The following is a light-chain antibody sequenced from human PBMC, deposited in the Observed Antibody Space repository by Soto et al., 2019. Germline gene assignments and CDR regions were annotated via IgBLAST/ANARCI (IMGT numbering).Light chain of an antibody. J-gene: IGLJ2*01. V-gene: IGLV2-23*01. CDR1: SSDIGSYNL. CDR2: EGS. Sequence: QSALTQPASVSGSPGQSITISCTGTSSDIGSYNLVSWYQQHPGKAPKLIIYEGSKRPSGVSNRLSGSKSGNTASLTISGLQAEDEADYHCSSFAGNSKVLFGGGTKLTVL. CDR3: SSFAGNSKVL.